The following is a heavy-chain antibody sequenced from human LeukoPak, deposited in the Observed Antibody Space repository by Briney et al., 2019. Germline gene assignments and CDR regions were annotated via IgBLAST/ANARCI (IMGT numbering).Heavy chain of an antibody. J-gene: IGHJ4*02. V-gene: IGHV1-18*01. D-gene: IGHD6-13*01. CDR2: ISAYNGNT. CDR3: ARDGDSGSWHSSYFGY. Sequence: VASVKVSCKASGYTFTSYGISWVRQAPGQGLEWMGWISAYNGNTNYAQKLQGRVTMTTDASTSTAYMELRSLRSDDTAVYYCARDGDSGSWHSSYFGYWGQGTLVTVSS. CDR1: GYTFTSYG.